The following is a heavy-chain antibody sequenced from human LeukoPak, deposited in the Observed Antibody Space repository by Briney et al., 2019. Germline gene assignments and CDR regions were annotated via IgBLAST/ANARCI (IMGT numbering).Heavy chain of an antibody. J-gene: IGHJ6*03. CDR3: ATSHCTNGVCYTPVYYYYYYMDV. D-gene: IGHD2-8*01. Sequence: VASVKVSCKASGGTFSSYAISWVRQAPGQGLEWMGGIIPIFGTANYAQKFQGRVTITADKSTSTAYMELSSLRSEDTAVYYCATSHCTNGVCYTPVYYYYYYMDVWGKGTTVTVSS. V-gene: IGHV1-69*06. CDR1: GGTFSSYA. CDR2: IIPIFGTA.